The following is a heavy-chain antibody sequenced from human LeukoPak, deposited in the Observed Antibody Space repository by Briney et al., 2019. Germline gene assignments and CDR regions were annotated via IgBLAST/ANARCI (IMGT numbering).Heavy chain of an antibody. D-gene: IGHD6-19*01. J-gene: IGHJ6*02. CDR2: ISAYNGNT. CDR3: ARGREAVAGSIKYYYGMDV. Sequence: ASVKVSCKASGYTFTSYGISWVRQAPGQGLEWMGWISAYNGNTNYAQRLQGRVTMTTDTSTSTAYMELRSLRSDDTAVYYCARGREAVAGSIKYYYGMDVWGQGTTVTVS. V-gene: IGHV1-18*01. CDR1: GYTFTSYG.